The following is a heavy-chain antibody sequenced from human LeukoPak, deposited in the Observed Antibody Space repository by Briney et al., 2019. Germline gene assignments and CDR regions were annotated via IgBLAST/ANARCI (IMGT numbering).Heavy chain of an antibody. D-gene: IGHD2-2*02. J-gene: IGHJ4*02. CDR1: NGSISSHF. Sequence: PSETLSLTCSVSNGSISSHFWTWVRQPPGKGLEWIGHIHYSGSTNYNPSLKSRVTMSLDTSKNQFSLKLPSVTAADTAIFYCARLRPLLDQLLYFAFDSWGQGTLVTVSS. CDR2: IHYSGST. CDR3: ARLRPLLDQLLYFAFDS. V-gene: IGHV4-59*11.